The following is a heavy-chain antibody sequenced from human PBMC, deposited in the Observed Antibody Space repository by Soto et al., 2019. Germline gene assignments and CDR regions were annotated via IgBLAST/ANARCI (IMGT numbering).Heavy chain of an antibody. CDR2: IYPGGVNI. CDR1: GYSFTIHY. Sequence: ASLKVSCKAIGYSFTIHYMHWVRRAPGQGLEWMGTIYPGGVNIGYAQKFKGRVTMTKDTSTSTVYMELNSLTSEDTAVYYCAREPNYFDYWGQGTLVTVSS. V-gene: IGHV1-46*01. J-gene: IGHJ4*02. CDR3: AREPNYFDY.